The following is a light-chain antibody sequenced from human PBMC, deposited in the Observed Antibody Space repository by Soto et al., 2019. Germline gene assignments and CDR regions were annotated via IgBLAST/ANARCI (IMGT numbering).Light chain of an antibody. CDR1: QSVSSSS. V-gene: IGKV3-20*01. J-gene: IGKJ1*01. CDR3: QQYGSSPWT. CDR2: GTS. Sequence: IVLTQSPGPLSLSPGERATLSCRASQSVSSSSLAWYQQKPGRAPRLLIFGTSTRATGIPDRFSGSGSGTDFTLTVSGLEPEEFAVYYCQQYGSSPWTFGQGTKVEIK.